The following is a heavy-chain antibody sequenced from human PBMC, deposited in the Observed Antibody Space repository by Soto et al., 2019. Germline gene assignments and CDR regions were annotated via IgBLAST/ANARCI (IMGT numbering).Heavy chain of an antibody. J-gene: IGHJ4*02. Sequence: NPSETLSLTCTVSGGSISSGDYYWSWIRQPPGKGLEWIGYIYYSGSTYYNPSLKSRVTISVDTSKNQFSLKLSSVTAADTAVYYCASNYYDSSGYLNWGQGTLVTVSS. D-gene: IGHD3-22*01. CDR2: IYYSGST. V-gene: IGHV4-30-4*01. CDR1: GGSISSGDYY. CDR3: ASNYYDSSGYLN.